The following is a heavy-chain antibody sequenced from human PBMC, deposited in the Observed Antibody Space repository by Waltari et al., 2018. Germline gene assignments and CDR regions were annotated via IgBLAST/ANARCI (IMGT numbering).Heavy chain of an antibody. CDR1: GFTFSRYW. J-gene: IGHJ4*02. D-gene: IGHD4-17*01. CDR2: IRPDGNEK. CDR3: ARDPSYGAIDY. Sequence: EVPLVEAGGGLVQPGGSLRLSCAAFGFTFSRYWMSWVRQAPGKGLEWVANIRPDGNEKYYVDSVKGRLTISRDNAKNSLYLQMNSLRVEDTAVYFCARDPSYGAIDYWGQGTLVTVSS. V-gene: IGHV3-7*01.